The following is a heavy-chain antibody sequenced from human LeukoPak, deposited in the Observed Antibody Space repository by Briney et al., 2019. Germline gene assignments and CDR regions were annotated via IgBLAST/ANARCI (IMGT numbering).Heavy chain of an antibody. D-gene: IGHD6-19*01. CDR1: GGSVSSNY. Sequence: SETLSLTCTVSGGSVSSNYWSWIRQPPGKGLEWIGFIYNSGSTNYNPSLKSRVTISVDTSKNQFSLKLSSVTAADTAVYYCARGQWLDRFDYWGQGTLVTVSS. J-gene: IGHJ4*02. CDR3: ARGQWLDRFDY. V-gene: IGHV4-59*02. CDR2: IYNSGST.